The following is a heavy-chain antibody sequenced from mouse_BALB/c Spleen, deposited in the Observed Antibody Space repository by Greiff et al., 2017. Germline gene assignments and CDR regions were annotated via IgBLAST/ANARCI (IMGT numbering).Heavy chain of an antibody. J-gene: IGHJ3*01. V-gene: IGHV2-9*02. Sequence: VQLQESGPGLVAPSQSLSITCTVSGFSLTSYGVHWVRQPPGKGLEWLGVIWAGGSTNYNSALMSRLSISKDNSKSQVFLKMNSLQTDDTAMYDCARDMAYSFAYWGQGTLVTVSA. CDR2: IWAGGST. CDR1: GFSLTSYG. CDR3: ARDMAYSFAY. D-gene: IGHD2-10*01.